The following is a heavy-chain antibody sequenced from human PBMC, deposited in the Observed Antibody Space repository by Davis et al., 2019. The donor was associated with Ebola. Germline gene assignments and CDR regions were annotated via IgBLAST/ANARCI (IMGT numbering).Heavy chain of an antibody. D-gene: IGHD4-17*01. CDR1: GFTFSSYG. V-gene: IGHV3-30*03. J-gene: IGHJ6*02. CDR2: ISYDGSNK. CDR3: GDYGTNSGMDV. Sequence: PSETLSLTCAASGFTFSSYGMHWVRQAPGKGLEWVAVISYDGSNKYYADSVKGRFTISRDNSKNTLYLQMNSLRAEDTAVYYCGDYGTNSGMDVWGQGTTVTVSS.